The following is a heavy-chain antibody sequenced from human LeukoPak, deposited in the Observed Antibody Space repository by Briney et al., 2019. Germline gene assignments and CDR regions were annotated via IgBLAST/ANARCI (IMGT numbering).Heavy chain of an antibody. CDR3: ARDNRRSGGSGSWAAFDI. CDR2: IANNGDST. V-gene: IGHV3-64*01. Sequence: GGSLRLSCVASGFTFSTYPMHWVRQAPGKGLEYVSAIANNGDSTYHANSVKGRFTISRDNSKNTLYLQMGSLRAEDMAVYYCARDNRRSGGSGSWAAFDIWGQGTMVTVSS. J-gene: IGHJ3*02. CDR1: GFTFSTYP. D-gene: IGHD3-10*01.